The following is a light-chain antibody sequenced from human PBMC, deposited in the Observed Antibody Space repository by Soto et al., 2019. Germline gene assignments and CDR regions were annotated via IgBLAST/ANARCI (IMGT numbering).Light chain of an antibody. Sequence: IVMTQSPATLSVSPGERATFSCRASQNIYSNIAWYQQRPGQAPRLLIYRASTRATGVPARFSGSWSGTDFTLTISRLPSEDFAVYSCLQYHNLWAFGQGTKVEIK. CDR2: RAS. CDR3: LQYHNLWA. V-gene: IGKV3-15*01. CDR1: QNIYSN. J-gene: IGKJ1*01.